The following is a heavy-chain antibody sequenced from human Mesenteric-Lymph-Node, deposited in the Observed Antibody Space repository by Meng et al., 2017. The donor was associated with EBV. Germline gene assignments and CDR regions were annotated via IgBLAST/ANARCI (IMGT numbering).Heavy chain of an antibody. CDR1: GGSISSPHW. D-gene: IGHD3-22*01. CDR2: IDHSGRT. Sequence: QVQLQESGPGLVKPSGTLSLTCAVSGGSISSPHWWSWARQPPGKGLEWIGEIDHSGRTNYNPPLKNRVTISVDKSKSEFSLKLSSVTAADTAVYYCARAGSSGYSSFDYWGQGILVTVSS. V-gene: IGHV4-4*02. CDR3: ARAGSSGYSSFDY. J-gene: IGHJ4*02.